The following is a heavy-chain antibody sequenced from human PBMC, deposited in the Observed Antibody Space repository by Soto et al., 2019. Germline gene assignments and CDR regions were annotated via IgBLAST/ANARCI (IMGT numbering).Heavy chain of an antibody. Sequence: EGQLLESGGGLVQPGGSLRLSCAASGFTFSSYAMSWVRQAPGKGLEWVSAISGSGGSTYYADSVKGRFTISRDNSKNTLYLQMNSLRAEDTAVYYCAPPPRQWLVLSWGQGTLVTVSS. J-gene: IGHJ4*02. CDR2: ISGSGGST. D-gene: IGHD6-19*01. CDR1: GFTFSSYA. CDR3: APPPRQWLVLS. V-gene: IGHV3-23*01.